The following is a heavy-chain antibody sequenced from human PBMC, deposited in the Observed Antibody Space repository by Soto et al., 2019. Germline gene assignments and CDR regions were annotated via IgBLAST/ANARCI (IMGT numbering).Heavy chain of an antibody. Sequence: EASVKVSCKASGYTFTGYYMHWVRQAPGQGLEWMGWINPNSGGTNYAQKFQGWVTMTRDTSISTAYMELSRLRSDDTAVYYCARGEYCSGGSCLFYGMDVWGQGTTVTVSS. CDR2: INPNSGGT. V-gene: IGHV1-2*04. CDR1: GYTFTGYY. CDR3: ARGEYCSGGSCLFYGMDV. J-gene: IGHJ6*02. D-gene: IGHD2-15*01.